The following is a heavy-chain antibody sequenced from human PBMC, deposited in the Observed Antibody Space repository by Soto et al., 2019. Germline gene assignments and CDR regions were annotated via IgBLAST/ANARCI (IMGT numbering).Heavy chain of an antibody. J-gene: IGHJ4*02. CDR2: IWYDGSNK. CDR1: GFTFSSYG. D-gene: IGHD4-4*01. CDR3: AILQHTTDYFDY. Sequence: QVQLVESGGGVFQPGRSLRLSCAASGFTFSSYGMHWVRQAPGKGLEWVAVIWYDGSNKYYADSVKGRFTISRDNSKNTLYLQLNSLRAEDTAVYYCAILQHTTDYFDYLGQGTLVTVSS. V-gene: IGHV3-33*01.